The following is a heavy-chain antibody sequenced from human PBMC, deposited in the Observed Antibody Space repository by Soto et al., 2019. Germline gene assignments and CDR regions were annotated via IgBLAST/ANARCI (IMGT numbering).Heavy chain of an antibody. CDR2: IIAIPGTA. D-gene: IGHD2-2*01. V-gene: IGHV1-69*01. CDR1: GGTFGSYA. CDR3: ARSQGSSASLENYYYYYCGMDV. J-gene: IGHJ6*02. Sequence: QVQLVQSGAEVKKPGSSVKVSCKASGGTFGSYAISWVRQAPGQGLEWMGGIIAIPGTANYAQKFQGRVTIAADDSTSTAYMELSSQRSEDTAVYSCARSQGSSASLENYYYYYCGMDVWGQGSTFTVSS.